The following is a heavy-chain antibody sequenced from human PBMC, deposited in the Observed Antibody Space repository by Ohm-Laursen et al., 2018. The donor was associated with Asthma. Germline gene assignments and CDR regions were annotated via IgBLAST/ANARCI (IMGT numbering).Heavy chain of an antibody. D-gene: IGHD4-17*01. Sequence: SLRLSCTASGFTFGSYAMHWVRQAPGKGLEWVAVISYDGSNKYYADSVKGRFTISRDNSKNTLYLQMNSLRAEDTAVYYCASPTVTPFDYWGQGTLVTASS. V-gene: IGHV3-30-3*01. CDR2: ISYDGSNK. CDR1: GFTFGSYA. J-gene: IGHJ4*02. CDR3: ASPTVTPFDY.